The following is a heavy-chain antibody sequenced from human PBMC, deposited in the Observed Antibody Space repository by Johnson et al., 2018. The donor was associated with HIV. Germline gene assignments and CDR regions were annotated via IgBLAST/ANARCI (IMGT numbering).Heavy chain of an antibody. CDR1: GFFFDNYG. Sequence: QVQLVESGGAVVQPGGSLRLSCSTSGFFFDNYGMHWVRQAPGKGLEWVAFVRYDGNKKYYADSVKGRFTIYRDNPKKTVYLQINSLRPEDTAVYYCAKGEAQEGWIQLLLYAFDFWGQGTMVTVSS. V-gene: IGHV3-30*02. D-gene: IGHD5-18*01. CDR2: VRYDGNKK. J-gene: IGHJ3*01. CDR3: AKGEAQEGWIQLLLYAFDF.